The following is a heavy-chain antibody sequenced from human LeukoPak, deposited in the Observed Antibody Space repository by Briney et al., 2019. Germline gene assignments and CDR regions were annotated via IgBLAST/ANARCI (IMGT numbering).Heavy chain of an antibody. V-gene: IGHV3-9*01. J-gene: IGHJ4*02. Sequence: GGSLRLSCAASGFTFDDYAMHWVRQAPGKGLEWVSGISWNSGSIGYADSVKGRFTISRDNAKNSLYLQMNSLRAEDTALYYCAKVPPMVQGVSPPPPFDYGGRGPLVTVSS. CDR2: ISWNSGSI. D-gene: IGHD3-10*01. CDR3: AKVPPMVQGVSPPPPFDY. CDR1: GFTFDDYA.